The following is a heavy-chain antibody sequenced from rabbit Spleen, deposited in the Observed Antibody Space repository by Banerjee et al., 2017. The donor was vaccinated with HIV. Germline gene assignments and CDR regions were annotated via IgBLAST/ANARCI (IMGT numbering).Heavy chain of an antibody. CDR3: ARDLDGVMGWNFGW. CDR2: INAVTGKS. J-gene: IGHJ4*01. Sequence: QVQILESGGGLVKPEGSLKLSCTASGFSFSNKAVLCWVRQAPGKGLEWIACINAVTGKSVYATWAKGRFTFSKTSSTTVTLQMTSLTAADTATYFCARDLDGVMGWNFGWWGQGTLVTVS. V-gene: IGHV1S45*01. D-gene: IGHD6-1*01. CDR1: GFSFSNKAV.